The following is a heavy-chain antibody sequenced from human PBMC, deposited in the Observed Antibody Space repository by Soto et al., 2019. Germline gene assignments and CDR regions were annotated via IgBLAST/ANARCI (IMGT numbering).Heavy chain of an antibody. D-gene: IGHD3-9*01. CDR3: ARQHYDILTGPTVDGMDV. J-gene: IGHJ6*02. Sequence: ASVKVSCKASGYTFTSYYMHWVRQAPGQGLEWMGIINPSGGSTSYAQKFQGRVTMTRDTSTSTVYMELSSLRSEDTAVYYCARQHYDILTGPTVDGMDVWGQGTTVTVSS. V-gene: IGHV1-46*01. CDR1: GYTFTSYY. CDR2: INPSGGST.